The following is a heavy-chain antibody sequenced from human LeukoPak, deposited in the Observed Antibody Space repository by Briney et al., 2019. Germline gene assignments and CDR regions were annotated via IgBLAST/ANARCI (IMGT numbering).Heavy chain of an antibody. CDR2: ISGSGGST. V-gene: IGHV3-23*01. Sequence: GGSLRLSCAASGFTFINYWMHWVRQAPGKGLEWVSAISGSGGSTYYADSVKGRFTISRDNSKNTLYLQMNSLRAEDTAVYYCAKPSTGVVGDLFDYWGQGTLVTVSS. CDR3: AKPSTGVVGDLFDY. J-gene: IGHJ4*02. D-gene: IGHD1-26*01. CDR1: GFTFINYW.